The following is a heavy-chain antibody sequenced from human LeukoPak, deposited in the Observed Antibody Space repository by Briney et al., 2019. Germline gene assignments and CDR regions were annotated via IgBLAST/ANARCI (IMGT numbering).Heavy chain of an antibody. CDR3: ARASVLRYFDWLLDGRTGKYWFDP. D-gene: IGHD3-9*01. CDR1: GGSISSGDYY. J-gene: IGHJ5*02. CDR2: IYYSGST. V-gene: IGHV4-30-4*01. Sequence: PSETLSLTCTVSGGSISSGDYYWSWIRQPPGKGLEWIGYIYYSGSTYYNPSLKSRVTISVDTSKNQFSLKLSSVTAADTAVYYCARASVLRYFDWLLDGRTGKYWFDPWGQGTLVTVSS.